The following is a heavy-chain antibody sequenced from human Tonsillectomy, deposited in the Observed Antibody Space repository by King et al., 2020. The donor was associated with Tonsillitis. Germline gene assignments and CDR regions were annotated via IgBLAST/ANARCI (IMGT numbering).Heavy chain of an antibody. J-gene: IGHJ4*02. Sequence: DVQLVESGGGLEQPGGSLRLSCAASGFTFSNYVMSWVRQAPGKGLEWVSAISGGSSSTYHADSVQGRFAISRDNSKNTLFLQMNSLRAEDTAMYHCVKGSTAQRPYFFDSWGQGALVTVSS. V-gene: IGHV3-23*04. CDR1: GFTFSNYV. D-gene: IGHD2-21*02. CDR2: ISGGSSST. CDR3: VKGSTAQRPYFFDS.